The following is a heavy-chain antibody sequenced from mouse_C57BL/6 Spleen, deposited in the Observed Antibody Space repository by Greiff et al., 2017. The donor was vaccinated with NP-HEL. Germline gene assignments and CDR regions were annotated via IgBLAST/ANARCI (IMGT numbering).Heavy chain of an antibody. D-gene: IGHD2-1*01. CDR1: GYSFTGYY. V-gene: IGHV1-42*01. CDR2: INPSTGGT. Sequence: VQLQQSGPELVKPGASVKISCKASGYSFTGYYMNWVKQSPEKSLEWIGEINPSTGGTTYNQKFKAKATLTVDKSSSTAYMQLKSLTSEDSAVYYCARNYYGNPAWFAYWGQGTLVTVSA. CDR3: ARNYYGNPAWFAY. J-gene: IGHJ3*01.